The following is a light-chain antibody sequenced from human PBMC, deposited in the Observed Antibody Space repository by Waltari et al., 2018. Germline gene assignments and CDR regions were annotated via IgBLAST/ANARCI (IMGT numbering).Light chain of an antibody. CDR2: AAS. CDR1: QSISSY. J-gene: IGKJ2*01. Sequence: DIQMTPSPSSLSASVGDRVTITCRASQSISSYLNWYQHKPGKAPKLLIYAASSLQSGVPSRFSGSGSGTDFTLTINRLEPEDCAIYYCQHHGAPPYTFGQGTKLEIK. CDR3: QHHGAPPYT. V-gene: IGKV1-39*01.